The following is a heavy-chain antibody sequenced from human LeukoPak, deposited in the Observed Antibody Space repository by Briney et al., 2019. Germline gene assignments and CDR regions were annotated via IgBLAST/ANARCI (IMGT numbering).Heavy chain of an antibody. V-gene: IGHV3-21*01. J-gene: IGHJ3*02. CDR1: GFTFSSYS. Sequence: PGGSLRLSCAGSGFTFSSYSMKWVRQAPRKGLEWVSSITSSGNYISYADSVKGRFTISRDNANNSLYLQMNSLRAEDTAVYYCARGFDAFDIWGQGTMVTVSS. CDR2: ITSSGNYI. D-gene: IGHD3-10*01. CDR3: ARGFDAFDI.